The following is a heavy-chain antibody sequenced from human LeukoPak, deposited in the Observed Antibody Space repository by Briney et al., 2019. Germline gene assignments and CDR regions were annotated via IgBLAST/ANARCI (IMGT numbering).Heavy chain of an antibody. J-gene: IGHJ4*02. Sequence: GESLRLSCSASGFSFSDSYMSWFRLSPEKGLEWIAYITSSGTTTEYADSVKGRFTISRVNAKNSLYLQMNSLRSGDTAVYYCARDPDYGDPYWGQGTLVTVSS. CDR2: ITSSGTTT. D-gene: IGHD4/OR15-4a*01. CDR1: GFSFSDSY. V-gene: IGHV3-11*01. CDR3: ARDPDYGDPY.